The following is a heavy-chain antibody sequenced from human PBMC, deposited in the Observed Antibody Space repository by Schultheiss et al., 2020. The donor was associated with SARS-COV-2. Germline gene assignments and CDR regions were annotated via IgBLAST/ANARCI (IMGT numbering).Heavy chain of an antibody. CDR2: IYHSGST. CDR1: GGSISSYY. Sequence: SETLSLTCTVSGGSISSYYWSWIRQPPGKGLEWIGYIYHSGSTYYNPSLKSRVTISVDTSKNQFSLKLSSVTAADTAVYYCARVPFSSSWYNGMDVWGQGTTVTVSS. D-gene: IGHD6-13*01. V-gene: IGHV4-59*01. J-gene: IGHJ6*02. CDR3: ARVPFSSSWYNGMDV.